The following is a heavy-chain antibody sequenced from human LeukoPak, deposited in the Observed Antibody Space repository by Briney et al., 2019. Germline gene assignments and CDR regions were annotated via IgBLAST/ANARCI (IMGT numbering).Heavy chain of an antibody. V-gene: IGHV3-23*01. Sequence: GGSLRLSCAASGFTFSSYAMSWVRQAPGKGLEWVSAISGSGGSTYYADSVKGRFTISRDNSKNTLYLQMNSLRAEDTAVYYCAKMVGKAYYGSGSSHYYFDYWGQGTLVTVSS. J-gene: IGHJ4*02. CDR3: AKMVGKAYYGSGSSHYYFDY. CDR2: ISGSGGST. D-gene: IGHD3-10*01. CDR1: GFTFSSYA.